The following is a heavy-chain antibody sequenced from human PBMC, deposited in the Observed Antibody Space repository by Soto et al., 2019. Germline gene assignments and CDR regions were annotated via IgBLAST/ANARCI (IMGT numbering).Heavy chain of an antibody. Sequence: QITLKESGPTLVKPTQTLTLTCTFPGFSLSTSGVAVGWIRQPPGKALEWLALIYWNDNKRYSPSLKSRLTITKDTSKNQVVLTMTNMDPVDTATYYCGHRPYGWVINYWGQGTLVTVSS. CDR3: GHRPYGWVINY. V-gene: IGHV2-5*01. J-gene: IGHJ4*02. CDR2: IYWNDNK. CDR1: GFSLSTSGVA. D-gene: IGHD3-16*02.